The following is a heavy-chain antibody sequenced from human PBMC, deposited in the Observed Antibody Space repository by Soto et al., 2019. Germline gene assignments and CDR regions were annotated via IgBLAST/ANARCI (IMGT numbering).Heavy chain of an antibody. CDR3: AKEGGYCSSTSCYTRDSDYGMDV. CDR2: ISYDGSNK. J-gene: IGHJ6*02. Sequence: GGSLRLSCAASGFTFSSYGMHWVRQAPGKGLEWVAVISYDGSNKYYADSVKGRFTISRDNSKNTLYLQMNSLRAEDTAVYYCAKEGGYCSSTSCYTRDSDYGMDVWGQCTPVTVSS. CDR1: GFTFSSYG. D-gene: IGHD2-2*02. V-gene: IGHV3-30*18.